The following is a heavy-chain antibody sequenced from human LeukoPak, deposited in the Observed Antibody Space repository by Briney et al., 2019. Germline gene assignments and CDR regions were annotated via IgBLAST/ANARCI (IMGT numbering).Heavy chain of an antibody. CDR3: AREGQSIFDY. Sequence: PGGSLRLSCAASGFTFSSYAMHWVRQAPGKGLEWVAVISYDGSNKYYADSVKGRSTISRDNSKNTLYLQMNSLRAEDTAVYYCAREGQSIFDYWGQGTLVTVSS. CDR2: ISYDGSNK. V-gene: IGHV3-30-3*01. J-gene: IGHJ4*02. CDR1: GFTFSSYA. D-gene: IGHD6-6*01.